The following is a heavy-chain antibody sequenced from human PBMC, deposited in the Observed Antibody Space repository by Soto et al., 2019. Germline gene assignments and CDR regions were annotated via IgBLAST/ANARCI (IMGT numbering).Heavy chain of an antibody. J-gene: IGHJ5*02. D-gene: IGHD1-26*01. CDR1: GGTFSRYA. CDR2: IIPIFGTA. CDR3: ARAIVGPTTTGWLDP. Sequence: QVQLVQSGAEVKKPGSSVKVSCKASGGTFSRYAISWVRQAPGQGLEWMGGIIPIFGTANYAQKFQGRVTLTADEPTCTAYMELSSLRLEDTAVYYCARAIVGPTTTGWLDPWGQGTLVTVSS. V-gene: IGHV1-69*01.